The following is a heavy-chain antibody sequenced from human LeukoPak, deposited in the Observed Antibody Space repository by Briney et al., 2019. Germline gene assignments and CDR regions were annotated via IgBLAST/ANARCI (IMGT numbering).Heavy chain of an antibody. D-gene: IGHD3-16*01. Sequence: GGSLRLSCAASGFTFSSYAMHWVRQAPGKGLEWVAVISYDGSNKYYADSVKGRFTISRDNSKNTLYLQMNSLRAEDTAVYYCARENLGVDYWGQGTLVTVSS. CDR3: ARENLGVDY. V-gene: IGHV3-30-3*01. J-gene: IGHJ4*02. CDR2: ISYDGSNK. CDR1: GFTFSSYA.